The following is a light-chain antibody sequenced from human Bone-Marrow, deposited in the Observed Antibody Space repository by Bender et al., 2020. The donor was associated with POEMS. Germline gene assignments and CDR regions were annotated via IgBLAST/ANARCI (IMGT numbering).Light chain of an antibody. CDR2: DVS. Sequence: QSALTQPRSVSGSPGQSVTISCTGTRSDIGVYTYVSWYQHHPGKAPRLIIYDVSKRPSGVPDRFSGSKSGNTASLTISGLQAEDEADYYCSSYTRSSNLVFGGGTKLTVL. J-gene: IGLJ3*02. V-gene: IGLV2-11*01. CDR1: RSDIGVYTY. CDR3: SSYTRSSNLV.